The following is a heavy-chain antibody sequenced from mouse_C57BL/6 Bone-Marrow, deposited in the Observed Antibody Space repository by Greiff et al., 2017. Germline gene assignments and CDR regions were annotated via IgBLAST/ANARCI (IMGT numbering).Heavy chain of an antibody. CDR3: AKEEVYYYGSSDGYFDV. CDR2: INPNNGGT. J-gene: IGHJ1*03. CDR1: GYTFTDYY. D-gene: IGHD1-1*01. Sequence: EVQLQQSGPELVKPGASVKISCKASGYTFTDYYMHWVKQSHGKSLEWIGDINPNNGGTSYNQKFKGKATLTVDKSSSTAYMELRSLTSEDSAVYYCAKEEVYYYGSSDGYFDVWGTGTTVTVSS. V-gene: IGHV1-26*01.